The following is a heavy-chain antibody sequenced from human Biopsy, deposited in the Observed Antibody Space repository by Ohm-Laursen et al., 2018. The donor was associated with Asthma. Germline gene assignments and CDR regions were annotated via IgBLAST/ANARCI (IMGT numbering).Heavy chain of an antibody. V-gene: IGHV1-3*04. CDR2: VNTASQDT. J-gene: IGHJ4*02. D-gene: IGHD1-14*01. CDR3: ARNAGAGTFDY. Sequence: SANVSCKTSGYTFNRYIMHWVRQAPGQRLEWMGLVNTASQDTVYSQKFQGKVSITRDTSASSAYMELSSLNFADTAVYYCARNAGAGTFDYWGQGTLVTVSS. CDR1: GYTFNRYI.